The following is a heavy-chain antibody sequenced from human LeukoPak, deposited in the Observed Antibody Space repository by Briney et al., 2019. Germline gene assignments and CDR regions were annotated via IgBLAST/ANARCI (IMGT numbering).Heavy chain of an antibody. D-gene: IGHD5-18*01. CDR1: GFTFSSYA. J-gene: IGHJ3*01. Sequence: GGSLRLSCAASGFTFSSYAMSWVRQAPGKGLEWVSTISSRGAYIYYADSVKGRFTISRDNAKNSLYLQMNSLRAEDTAIYYCARVKDTAMVTGPSDVWRQGTRVTVSS. CDR2: ISSRGAYI. CDR3: ARVKDTAMVTGPSDV. V-gene: IGHV3-21*01.